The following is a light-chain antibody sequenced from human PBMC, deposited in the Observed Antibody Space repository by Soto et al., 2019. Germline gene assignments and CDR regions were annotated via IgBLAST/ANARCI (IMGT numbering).Light chain of an antibody. CDR2: DAS. Sequence: EIVLTQSPATLSLSPGERATLSCRASQSVSSYLAWYQQKPGQAPRLLIYDASNRATGIPARFSGSGSGTDFTLPISSLVPEDFAVYYCQQRRNWPPWTFGQGTKVEIK. V-gene: IGKV3-11*01. CDR3: QQRRNWPPWT. CDR1: QSVSSY. J-gene: IGKJ1*01.